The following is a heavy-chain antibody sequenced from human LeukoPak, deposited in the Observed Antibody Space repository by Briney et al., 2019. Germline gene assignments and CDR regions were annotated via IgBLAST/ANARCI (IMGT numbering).Heavy chain of an antibody. V-gene: IGHV3-7*01. CDR2: IKQDGSEK. CDR1: GFTFGSYW. D-gene: IGHD3-9*01. J-gene: IGHJ6*03. CDR3: ARDFYDILTGFTEVYYMDV. Sequence: QAGGSLRLSCAASGFTFGSYWMSWVRQAPGKGLEWVANIKQDGSEKYYVDSVKGRFTISRDDAKNSLYLQMNSLRAEDTAVYYCARDFYDILTGFTEVYYMDVWGKGTTVTISS.